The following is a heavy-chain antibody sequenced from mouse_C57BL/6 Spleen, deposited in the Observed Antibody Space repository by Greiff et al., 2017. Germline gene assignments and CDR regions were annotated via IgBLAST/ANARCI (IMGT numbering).Heavy chain of an antibody. CDR2: IHPNSGST. D-gene: IGHD1-1*01. V-gene: IGHV1-64*01. CDR3: ARPDYYGSSLLAD. Sequence: QVQLQQPGAELVKPGASVKLSCKASGYTFTSYWMHWVKQRPGQGLEWIGMIHPNSGSTNYNEKFKSKATLTVDKSSSTAYMQLSSLTSEDSAVYYCARPDYYGSSLLADWGQGTLVTVSA. J-gene: IGHJ3*01. CDR1: GYTFTSYW.